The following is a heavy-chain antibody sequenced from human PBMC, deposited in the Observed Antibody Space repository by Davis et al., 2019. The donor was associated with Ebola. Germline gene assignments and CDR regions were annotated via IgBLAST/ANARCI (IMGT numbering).Heavy chain of an antibody. J-gene: IGHJ4*02. CDR2: IYYSGST. D-gene: IGHD3-10*01. V-gene: IGHV4-59*12. CDR3: ARGRSYYYGSGSYYSY. Sequence: GSLRLSCTVSGGSISSYYWSWIRQPPGKGLEWIGYIYYSGSTNYNPSLKSRVTISVDTSKNQFSLKLSSVTAADTAVYYCARGRSYYYGSGSYYSYWGQGTLVTVSS. CDR1: GGSISSYY.